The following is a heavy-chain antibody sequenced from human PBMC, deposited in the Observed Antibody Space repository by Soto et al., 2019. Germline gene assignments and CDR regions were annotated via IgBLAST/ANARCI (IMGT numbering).Heavy chain of an antibody. J-gene: IGHJ4*02. Sequence: SETLSLTCAVYGGSFSGYYWSWIRQPPGKGLEWIGEINHSGSTNYNPSLKSRVTISVDTSKNQFSLKLSSVTAADTAVYYCARPDNYDYIWGSYRPLIRWGQGTLVTVAS. CDR1: GGSFSGYY. CDR3: ARPDNYDYIWGSYRPLIR. V-gene: IGHV4-34*01. D-gene: IGHD3-16*02. CDR2: INHSGST.